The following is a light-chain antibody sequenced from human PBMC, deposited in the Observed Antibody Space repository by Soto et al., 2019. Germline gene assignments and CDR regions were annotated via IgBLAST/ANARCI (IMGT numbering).Light chain of an antibody. CDR1: QSVSSN. V-gene: IGKV3-15*01. CDR2: GAS. Sequence: EVVMTQSPATLSVSPEERATLSCRASQSVSSNLAWYQQKPGQAPRLLIYGASTRATGIPARFSGSGSGTEFTLTISSLQSEDFAVYYCQPYNNWPLGITFGQGTRLEIK. J-gene: IGKJ5*01. CDR3: QPYNNWPLGIT.